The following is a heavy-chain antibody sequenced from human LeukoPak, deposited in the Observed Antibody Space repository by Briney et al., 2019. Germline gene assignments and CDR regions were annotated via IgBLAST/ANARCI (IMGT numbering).Heavy chain of an antibody. J-gene: IGHJ4*02. Sequence: GESLKISCKGSGYSFPTYWIGWVRQMPGKGLEWMGIIYPGDSNTRYSPSFQGQVTISADKSISTAYLQWSSLKASDAAMYFCVRQGSGDGYNPLDYWGQGTLVTVSS. CDR3: VRQGSGDGYNPLDY. CDR1: GYSFPTYW. CDR2: IYPGDSNT. V-gene: IGHV5-51*01. D-gene: IGHD5-24*01.